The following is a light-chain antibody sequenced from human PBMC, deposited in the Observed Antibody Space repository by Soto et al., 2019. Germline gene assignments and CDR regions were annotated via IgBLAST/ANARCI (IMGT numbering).Light chain of an antibody. Sequence: EIVMTQSPATLSVSQGERATLSCRASQSVSSNLAWYPQKPGQAPRLLIYGASTRATGIPARFSGSGSGTEFTLTISSLQSEDFAVYYCQQYNNWTPTFGQGTKLEIK. J-gene: IGKJ2*01. V-gene: IGKV3-15*01. CDR1: QSVSSN. CDR2: GAS. CDR3: QQYNNWTPT.